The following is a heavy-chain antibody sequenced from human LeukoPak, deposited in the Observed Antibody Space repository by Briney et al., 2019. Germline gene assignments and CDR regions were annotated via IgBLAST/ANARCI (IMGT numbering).Heavy chain of an antibody. CDR3: ARSGLATCHY. V-gene: IGHV3-23*01. J-gene: IGHJ4*02. CDR1: GFTFSNYA. D-gene: IGHD3-10*01. CDR2: VNNGAGET. Sequence: GGSLRLSCQASGFTFSNYAMSWVRQAPGKGLEWVSSVNNGAGETFFADSVKGRFTISRDDSRSMVYLQKNSLSAEDTAVYYCARSGLATCHYWGQGTLVTVSS.